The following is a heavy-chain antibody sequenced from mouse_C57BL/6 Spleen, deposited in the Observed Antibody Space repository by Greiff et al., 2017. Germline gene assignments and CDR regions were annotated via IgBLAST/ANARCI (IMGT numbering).Heavy chain of an antibody. J-gene: IGHJ4*01. CDR2: IGPGSGST. CDR3: ARRDYYGSSYAMDY. CDR1: GYTFTDYY. Sequence: QVQLQQSGAELVKPGASVKISCKASGYTFTDYYINWVKQRPGQGLEWIGKIGPGSGSTYYNEKFKGKDTLTADKSSSTAYMQLSSLTSEDSAVYFCARRDYYGSSYAMDYWGQGTSVTVSS. D-gene: IGHD1-1*01. V-gene: IGHV1-77*01.